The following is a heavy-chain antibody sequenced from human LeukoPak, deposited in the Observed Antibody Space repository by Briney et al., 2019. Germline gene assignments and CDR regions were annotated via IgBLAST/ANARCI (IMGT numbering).Heavy chain of an antibody. CDR3: ARVTRGSGYYYNDY. Sequence: ASVKVSCKASGYTFTGYYMHWVRQAPGQGLEWMGWINPNSGGTNYVQKFQGRVTMTRDTSISTAYMELSRLRSNDTAVYYCARVTRGSGYYYNDYWGQGTLVTVSS. CDR1: GYTFTGYY. J-gene: IGHJ4*02. V-gene: IGHV1-2*02. D-gene: IGHD3-22*01. CDR2: INPNSGGT.